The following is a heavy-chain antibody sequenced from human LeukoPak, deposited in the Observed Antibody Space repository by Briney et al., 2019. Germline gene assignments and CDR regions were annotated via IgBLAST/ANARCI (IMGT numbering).Heavy chain of an antibody. CDR2: IKQDGSKK. J-gene: IGHJ4*02. Sequence: GGSLRLSCVASGFPFSSYWMTWVRQAPGKGLEWVANIKQDGSKKFYVDSVKGRFTISRDNAKNSLYLQMNSLRAEDTAIYYCTRVGYIDEGIDYWGQGTLVTVSS. CDR1: GFPFSSYW. V-gene: IGHV3-7*04. D-gene: IGHD5-24*01. CDR3: TRVGYIDEGIDY.